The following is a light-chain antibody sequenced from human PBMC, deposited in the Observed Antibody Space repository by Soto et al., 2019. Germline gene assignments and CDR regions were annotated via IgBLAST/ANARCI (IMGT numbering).Light chain of an antibody. V-gene: IGLV2-11*01. Sequence: QSVLTQPRSVSGSPGQSVTISCTGTSSDVGDCNYVSWYQQHPGKAPKLMISDISKRPSGVPDRFSGSKSGNTASLTISGLQAEDEADYYCCSYAGYYTVVFGGGTKLTVL. CDR3: CSYAGYYTVV. CDR2: DIS. CDR1: SSDVGDCNY. J-gene: IGLJ2*01.